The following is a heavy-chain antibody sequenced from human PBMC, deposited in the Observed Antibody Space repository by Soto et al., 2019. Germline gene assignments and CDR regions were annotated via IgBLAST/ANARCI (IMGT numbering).Heavy chain of an antibody. CDR1: GGSISSYY. D-gene: IGHD1-26*01. CDR3: VRGPPRELRRREASGMDV. CDR2: IYTSGST. J-gene: IGHJ6*02. V-gene: IGHV4-4*07. Sequence: SETLSLTCTVSGGSISSYYWSWIRQPAGKGLEWIGRIYTSGSTNYNPSLKSRVTMSVDTSKNQFSLKLSSVTAADTAVYYCVRGPPRELRRREASGMDVWGQGTTVTVSS.